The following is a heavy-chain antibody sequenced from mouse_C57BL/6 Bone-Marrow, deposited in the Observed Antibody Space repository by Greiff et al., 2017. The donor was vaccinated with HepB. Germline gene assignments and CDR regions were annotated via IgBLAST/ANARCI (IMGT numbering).Heavy chain of an antibody. D-gene: IGHD1-1*01. CDR2: INYDGSST. CDR1: GFTFSDYY. CDR3: ARVDYVISLYTFDS. J-gene: IGHJ2*01. V-gene: IGHV5-16*01. Sequence: EVQRVESEGGLVQPGSSMKLSCTASGFTFSDYYMAWVRQVPEKGLEWVANINYDGSSTYYLDSLKSRFIISRDNAKNILYLQMSSLKSEYTATYTCARVDYVISLYTFDSGGQGTTLTVSS.